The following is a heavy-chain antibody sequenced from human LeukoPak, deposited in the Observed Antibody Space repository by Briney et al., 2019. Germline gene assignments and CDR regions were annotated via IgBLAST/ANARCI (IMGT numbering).Heavy chain of an antibody. CDR1: GGSINSGGYY. J-gene: IGHJ4*02. CDR3: ARATGRQAYYFDY. CDR2: ISNSGST. V-gene: IGHV4-31*03. Sequence: SETLSLTCTVSGGSINSGGYYWSWIRQHPGKGLEWIGYISNSGSTYYHPSLRSRLSISVDTSKNQFSLKLSSVTAADTAVYYCARATGRQAYYFDYWGQGTLVTVSS.